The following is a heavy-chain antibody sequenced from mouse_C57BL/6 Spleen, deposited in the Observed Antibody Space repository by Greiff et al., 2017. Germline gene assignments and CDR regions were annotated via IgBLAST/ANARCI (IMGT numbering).Heavy chain of an antibody. CDR3: ARDGSAAFDY. CDR1: GYTFTSYW. Sequence: VQLQQPGTELVKPGASVKLSCKASGYTFTSYWMHWVKQRPGQGLEWIGNINPSNGGTNYNEKFKRKAPLTLDQSSSTAFMQLSSLTSDDSAVYYCARDGSAAFDYWGQGTTLTVSS. J-gene: IGHJ2*01. V-gene: IGHV1-53*01. D-gene: IGHD1-1*01. CDR2: INPSNGGT.